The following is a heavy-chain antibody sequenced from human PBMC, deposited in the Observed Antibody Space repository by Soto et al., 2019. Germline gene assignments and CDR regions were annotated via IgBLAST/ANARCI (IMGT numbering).Heavy chain of an antibody. CDR1: GYTFTSYY. J-gene: IGHJ3*02. Sequence: ASVKVSSKASGYTFTSYYMHWVRQATGQGLDWMGWMNPNSGNTGYAQKFQGRVTMTRNTSISTAYMELSSLRSEDTAVYYCAITYYDILTGPRPHDAFDIWGQGTMFTVSS. V-gene: IGHV1-8*02. CDR3: AITYYDILTGPRPHDAFDI. CDR2: MNPNSGNT. D-gene: IGHD3-9*01.